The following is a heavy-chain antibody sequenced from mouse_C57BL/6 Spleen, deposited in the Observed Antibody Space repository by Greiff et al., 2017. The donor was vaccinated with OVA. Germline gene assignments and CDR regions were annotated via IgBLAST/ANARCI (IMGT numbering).Heavy chain of an antibody. CDR2: IDPSDSYT. Sequence: VQLQQPGAELVMPGASVKLSCKASGYTFTSYWMHWVKQRPGQGLEWIGEIDPSDSYTNYNQKFKGKSTLTVDKSSSTAYMQLSSLTSEDSAVYYCARSGAAQATYGYWGQGTTLTVSS. CDR3: ARSGAAQATYGY. V-gene: IGHV1-69*01. J-gene: IGHJ2*01. CDR1: GYTFTSYW. D-gene: IGHD3-2*02.